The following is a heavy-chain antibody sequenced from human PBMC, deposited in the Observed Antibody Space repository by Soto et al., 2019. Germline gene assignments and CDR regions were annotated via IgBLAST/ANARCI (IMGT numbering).Heavy chain of an antibody. CDR1: GFTFSSYG. CDR3: ARGVGVSSSPQDIVVVRGCYYYYGMDV. D-gene: IGHD2-2*01. J-gene: IGHJ6*02. Sequence: SGGSLRLSCAASGFTFSSYGMHWVRQAPGKGLEWVAVIWYDGSNKYYADSVKGRFTISRDNSKNTLYLQMNSLGAEDTAVYYCARGVGVSSSPQDIVVVRGCYYYYGMDVWGQGTTVTVSS. CDR2: IWYDGSNK. V-gene: IGHV3-33*01.